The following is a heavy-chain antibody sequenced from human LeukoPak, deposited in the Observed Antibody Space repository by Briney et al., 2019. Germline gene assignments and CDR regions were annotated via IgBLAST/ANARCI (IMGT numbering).Heavy chain of an antibody. J-gene: IGHJ5*02. Sequence: HPGGSLRLSCAASGFTFSSYWMSWVRQAPGKGLEWVANIKQDGSEKYYVDSVKGRFTISRDNAKNSLCLQMNSLRAEDTAVYYCARDDCSSISCYHNWFDPWGQGTLVTVSS. D-gene: IGHD2-2*01. V-gene: IGHV3-7*01. CDR2: IKQDGSEK. CDR3: ARDDCSSISCYHNWFDP. CDR1: GFTFSSYW.